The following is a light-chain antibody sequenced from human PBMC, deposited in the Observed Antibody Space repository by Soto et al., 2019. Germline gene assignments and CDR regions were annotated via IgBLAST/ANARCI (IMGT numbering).Light chain of an antibody. CDR1: QYINRW. V-gene: IGKV1-5*01. CDR2: DAS. Sequence: DIQMTQSPSTLSTSVGDRVTITCRASQYINRWLAWYQQKPGKAPKLLIYDASSLESGVPSQFSGSGSGTEFTLTISSLQPDDCATCYCQQYHIYPYTFGQGTKLEI. J-gene: IGKJ2*01. CDR3: QQYHIYPYT.